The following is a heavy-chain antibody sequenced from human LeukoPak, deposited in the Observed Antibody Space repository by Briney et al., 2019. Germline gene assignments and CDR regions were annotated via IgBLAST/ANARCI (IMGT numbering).Heavy chain of an antibody. V-gene: IGHV3-23*05. D-gene: IGHD1-1*01. Sequence: VIDSNGRTKNYADSVKGRFTISRDNSKNTLYLQMNSLRAEDTAVYYCAKVKQLEYDAFDIWGQGTMVTVSS. J-gene: IGHJ3*02. CDR2: IDSNGRTK. CDR3: AKVKQLEYDAFDI.